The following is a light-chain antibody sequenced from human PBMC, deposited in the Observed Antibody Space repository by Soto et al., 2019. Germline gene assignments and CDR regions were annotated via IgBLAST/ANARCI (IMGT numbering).Light chain of an antibody. CDR2: WAS. CDR1: ETVLSDSNNKNY. J-gene: IGKJ4*01. V-gene: IGKV4-1*01. CDR3: QQHYGTPLT. Sequence: DIVMTQSPDSLAVSLGERATINCKSSETVLSDSNNKNYLAWYQQKPGQPPTLLIYWASTRQSGVPDRFSGSGSGPDFTLPFRSLQAEDVAVYYCQQHYGTPLTFGGGTKVDIK.